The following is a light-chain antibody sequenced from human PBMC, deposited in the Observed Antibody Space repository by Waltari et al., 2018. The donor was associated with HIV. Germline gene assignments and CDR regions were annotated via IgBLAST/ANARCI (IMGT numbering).Light chain of an antibody. J-gene: IGLJ1*01. Sequence: QSELTQPASVSGTPGQTVTFSCSGGRSNIGSNTVNWYRQFPGAAPKLLIYSNTRRPSGVPARFSCSNFATSASLAISGLQSGDEADYYCAAWDDSLNVYLFGPGTKATVL. V-gene: IGLV1-44*01. CDR2: SNT. CDR1: RSNIGSNT. CDR3: AAWDDSLNVYL.